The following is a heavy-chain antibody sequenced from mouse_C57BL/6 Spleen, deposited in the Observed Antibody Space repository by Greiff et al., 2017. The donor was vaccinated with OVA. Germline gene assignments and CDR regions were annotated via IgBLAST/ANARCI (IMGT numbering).Heavy chain of an antibody. CDR2: IDPSDSET. CDR1: GYTFTSYW. CDR3: ARRGLSYYFDY. J-gene: IGHJ2*01. V-gene: IGHV1-52*01. Sequence: QVQLQQSGAELVRPGSSVKLSCKASGYTFTSYWMHWVKQRPIQGLEWIGNIDPSDSETHYNQKFKDKATLTVDKSSSTAYMQLSSLTSEDSAVYYCARRGLSYYFDYWGQGTTLTVSS. D-gene: IGHD3-1*01.